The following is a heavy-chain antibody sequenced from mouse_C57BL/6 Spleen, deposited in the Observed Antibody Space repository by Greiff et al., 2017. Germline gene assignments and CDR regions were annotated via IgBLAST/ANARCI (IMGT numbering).Heavy chain of an antibody. CDR3: ARGGFTTIVATRDY. Sequence: QVQLKQPGAELVKPGASVKLSCKASGYTFTSYWMHWVKQRPGQGLEWIGMIHPNSGSTNYNEKFKSKATLTVDKSSSTAYMQLSSLTSEDSAVYYCARGGFTTIVATRDYWGQGTTLTVSS. CDR2: IHPNSGST. D-gene: IGHD1-1*01. V-gene: IGHV1-64*01. J-gene: IGHJ2*01. CDR1: GYTFTSYW.